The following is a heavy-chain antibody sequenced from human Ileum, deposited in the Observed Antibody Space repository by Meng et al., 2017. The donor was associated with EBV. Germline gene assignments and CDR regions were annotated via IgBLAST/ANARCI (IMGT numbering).Heavy chain of an antibody. J-gene: IGHJ4*02. CDR1: GVSMTNNTW. CDR2: IYHSGST. CDR3: ARTGVGLAFDY. V-gene: IGHV4-4*02. Sequence: QLQLPESGSGLVKASGTLSLHCVVSGVSMTNNTWWTWVRLTPGTGLELIGEIYHSGSTNYSPSLQCRATISVDMSKKQCSLKLRSVTAADTAVYYCARTGVGLAFDYWGLGTLVTVSS. D-gene: IGHD2-8*01.